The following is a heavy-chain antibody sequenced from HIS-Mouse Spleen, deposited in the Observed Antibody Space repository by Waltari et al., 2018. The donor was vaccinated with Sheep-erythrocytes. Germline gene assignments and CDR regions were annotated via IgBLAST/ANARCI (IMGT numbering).Heavy chain of an antibody. D-gene: IGHD3-22*01. Sequence: QVQLQQWGAGLLKPSETLSLTCAVYGGSFSGYYWSWIRQPPGKGLEWIGEINHSGSTNYNPSLKSRVTISVDTSKNQFSLKLSSVTAADTAVYYCASLVNYYDSSGYSSLDYWGQGTLVTVSS. J-gene: IGHJ4*02. V-gene: IGHV4-34*01. CDR1: GGSFSGYY. CDR2: INHSGST. CDR3: ASLVNYYDSSGYSSLDY.